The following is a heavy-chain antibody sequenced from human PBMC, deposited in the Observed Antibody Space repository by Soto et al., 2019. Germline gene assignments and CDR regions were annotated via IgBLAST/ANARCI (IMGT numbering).Heavy chain of an antibody. D-gene: IGHD3-10*01. CDR2: IIPILGIA. CDR3: ARYGSGSYYNRSDYYYGMDV. Sequence: SVKVSCKASGGTFSSYTISWVRQAPGQGLEWMGRIIPILGIANYAQKFQGRVTITADKSTSTAYMELSSLRSEDTAVYYCARYGSGSYYNRSDYYYGMDVWGQGTTVTAP. CDR1: GGTFSSYT. J-gene: IGHJ6*02. V-gene: IGHV1-69*02.